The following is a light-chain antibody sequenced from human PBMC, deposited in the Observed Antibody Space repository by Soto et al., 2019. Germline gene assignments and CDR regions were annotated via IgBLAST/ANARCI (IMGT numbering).Light chain of an antibody. CDR3: QQYGSSPLMYT. J-gene: IGKJ2*01. CDR2: GAS. CDR1: QSVSSSY. V-gene: IGKV3-20*01. Sequence: EIVVTQAPGTLSLSPGERATLSCRASQSVSSSYLAWYQQKPGQAPRILIYGASSRATGIPDRFSGSGSGTDFTLTISSLAPEDFAVYYCQQYGSSPLMYTFGQGTKLEIK.